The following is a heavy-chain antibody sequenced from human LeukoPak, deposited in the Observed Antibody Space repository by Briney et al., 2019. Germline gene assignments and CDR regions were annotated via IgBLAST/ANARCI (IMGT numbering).Heavy chain of an antibody. CDR1: GYTFIGYY. V-gene: IGHV1-2*02. CDR2: INPNSGGT. Sequence: ASVKVSCKASGYTFIGYYMHWVRQAPGQGLEWMGWINPNSGGTNYAQKFQGRVTMTRDTSISTAYMELSRLRSDDTAVYYCATLVGGGSGSPDAFDIWGQGTMVTVSS. D-gene: IGHD3-10*01. J-gene: IGHJ3*02. CDR3: ATLVGGGSGSPDAFDI.